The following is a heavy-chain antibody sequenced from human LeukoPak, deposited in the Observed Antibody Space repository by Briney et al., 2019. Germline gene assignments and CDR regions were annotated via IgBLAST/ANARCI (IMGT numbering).Heavy chain of an antibody. Sequence: NPSETLSLTCTVSGGSISSYYWSWIRQPPGKGLEWIGEINHSGSTNYNPSLKSRVTISVDTSKNQFSLKLSSVTAADTAVYYCARSSYDFWSGYYPFRAQYYFDYWGQGTLVTVSS. CDR1: GGSISSYY. J-gene: IGHJ4*02. CDR3: ARSSYDFWSGYYPFRAQYYFDY. V-gene: IGHV4-34*01. D-gene: IGHD3-3*01. CDR2: INHSGST.